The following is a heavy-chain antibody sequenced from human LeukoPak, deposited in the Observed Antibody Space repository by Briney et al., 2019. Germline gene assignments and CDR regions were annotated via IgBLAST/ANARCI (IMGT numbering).Heavy chain of an antibody. J-gene: IGHJ4*02. CDR3: ATIRGNQLFSFDS. D-gene: IGHD3-10*01. Sequence: SETLSLTCTVSGGSISSSNYYWGWIRQPPGKGLEWIASISYSGSTYYNPSLESRVTMSVDTSKNQFSLQLTSVTAADTAVYYCATIRGNQLFSFDSWGQGTLVTVSS. CDR1: GGSISSSNYY. V-gene: IGHV4-39*01. CDR2: ISYSGST.